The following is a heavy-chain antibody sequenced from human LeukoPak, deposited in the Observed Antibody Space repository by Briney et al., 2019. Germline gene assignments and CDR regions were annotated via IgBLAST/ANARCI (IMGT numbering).Heavy chain of an antibody. D-gene: IGHD5-12*01. CDR2: FNPSSGST. Sequence: ASVKVSCKASGYTFTGYYMHWVRHAPGHGLECMGMFNPSSGSTTYAQKFQGRVAMTRDTSTSTVYMELSSLRSEDTAVYYCARDRRYNDYDYCFDYWGQGTLVTVSS. CDR3: ARDRRYNDYDYCFDY. V-gene: IGHV1-46*01. J-gene: IGHJ4*02. CDR1: GYTFTGYY.